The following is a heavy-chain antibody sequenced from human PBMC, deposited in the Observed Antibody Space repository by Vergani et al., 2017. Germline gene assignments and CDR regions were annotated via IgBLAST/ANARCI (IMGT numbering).Heavy chain of an antibody. V-gene: IGHV3-33*01. J-gene: IGHJ6*03. D-gene: IGHD3-3*01. CDR2: IWYDGSNK. Sequence: QVQLVESGGGVVQPGRSLRLSCAASGFTFRSYGMHWVRQAPGKGLEWVAVIWYDGSNKYYADSVKGRFTISRDNSKNTLYLQMNSLRAEDTAVYYCSRFSRPDYDVWCSYYFTDYYYMDVWGKGTTVTVSS. CDR3: SRFSRPDYDVWCSYYFTDYYYMDV. CDR1: GFTFRSYG.